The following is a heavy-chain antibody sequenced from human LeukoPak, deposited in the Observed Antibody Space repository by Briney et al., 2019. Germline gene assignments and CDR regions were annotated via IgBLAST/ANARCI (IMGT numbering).Heavy chain of an antibody. CDR2: IYYSGST. J-gene: IGHJ4*02. V-gene: IGHV4-39*01. CDR3: ARDRVGHDY. D-gene: IGHD1-26*01. Sequence: SETLSLTCTVSGGSISSSSYHWGWIRQPPGKGLEWIGSIYYSGSTYYDPSLKSRVTISVDTSKNQFSLKLSSVAAADTAVYYCARDRVGHDYWGQGTLVTVSS. CDR1: GGSISSSSYH.